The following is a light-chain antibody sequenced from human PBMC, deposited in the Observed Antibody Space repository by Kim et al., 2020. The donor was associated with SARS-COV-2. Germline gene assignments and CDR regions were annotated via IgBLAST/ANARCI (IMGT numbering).Light chain of an antibody. CDR2: GAS. J-gene: IGKJ2*01. Sequence: EIVMTQSPATLSVSPAERSTLSFRASKSVDSNLAWYQQKPGQAPRLLIYGASTRATDIPTRFSGSGSGTEFTLTISSLRSEDFAVYYCQQCNNWPYNFGQGTKLEI. CDR3: QQCNNWPYN. CDR1: KSVDSN. V-gene: IGKV3-15*01.